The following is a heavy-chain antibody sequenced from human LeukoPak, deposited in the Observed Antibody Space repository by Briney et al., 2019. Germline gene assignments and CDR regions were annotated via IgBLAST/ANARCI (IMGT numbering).Heavy chain of an antibody. V-gene: IGHV4-59*01. CDR1: GGSISSYY. CDR3: ASGIDSSGYYPGDY. CDR2: IYYSGST. D-gene: IGHD3-22*01. Sequence: SETLSLTCTVSGGSISSYYWSWIRQPPGKGLEWIGYIYYSGSTHYNPSLKSRVTISVDTSKNQFSLKLSSVTAADTAVYYCASGIDSSGYYPGDYWGQGTLVTVSS. J-gene: IGHJ4*02.